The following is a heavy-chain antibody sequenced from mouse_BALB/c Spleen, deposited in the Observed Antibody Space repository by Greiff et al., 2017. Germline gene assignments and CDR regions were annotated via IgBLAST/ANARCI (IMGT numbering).Heavy chain of an antibody. CDR1: GFTFSSYY. J-gene: IGHJ4*01. Sequence: EVKLVESGGGLVKLGGSLKLSCAASGFTFSSYYMSWVRQTPEKRLELVAAINSNGGSTYYPDTVKGRFTISRDNAKNTLYLQMSSLKSEDTALYYCARQGPYGPPMDYWGQGTSVTVSS. D-gene: IGHD1-1*02. CDR3: ARQGPYGPPMDY. V-gene: IGHV5-6-2*01. CDR2: INSNGGST.